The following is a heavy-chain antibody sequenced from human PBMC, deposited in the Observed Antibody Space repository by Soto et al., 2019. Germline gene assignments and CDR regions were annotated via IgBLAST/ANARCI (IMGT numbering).Heavy chain of an antibody. V-gene: IGHV3-66*01. D-gene: IGHD2-15*01. CDR1: GFAVSTDY. J-gene: IGHJ3*02. CDR3: ARGWAFDI. Sequence: EVQLVESGGGLVQPGGSLRLSCAASGFAVSTDYMSWVRQAPGKGLEWVSVIYSGGDTYYADSVKGRFTISRDISKNTLYLQMNSLRAEDMAVYFCARGWAFDIWGQGTMVTVSS. CDR2: IYSGGDT.